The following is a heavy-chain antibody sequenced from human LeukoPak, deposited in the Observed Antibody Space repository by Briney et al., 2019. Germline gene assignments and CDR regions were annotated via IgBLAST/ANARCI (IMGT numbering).Heavy chain of an antibody. V-gene: IGHV4-34*01. CDR2: MYSSGTT. CDR1: GGSFSGYY. D-gene: IGHD2-21*01. CDR3: ARRRKVVRAGFDY. J-gene: IGHJ4*02. Sequence: SETLSLTCAVYGGSFSGYYWGWIRQPPGKGLEWIASMYSSGTTYYNPSLKSRVTISVDTSKDQFSLKLMSVTAADTGVYYCARRRKVVRAGFDYWGQGTRVIVSS.